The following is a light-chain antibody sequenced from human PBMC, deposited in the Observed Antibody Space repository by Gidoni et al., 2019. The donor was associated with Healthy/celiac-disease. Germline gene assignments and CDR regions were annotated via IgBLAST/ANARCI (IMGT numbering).Light chain of an antibody. J-gene: IGKJ3*01. CDR2: AAS. CDR3: QQSYSTLNFT. V-gene: IGKV1-39*01. Sequence: DIQLTQSPSSLSASVGDRVTITCRASQSISSYLHWYQQKPGKAPMLLTYAASSLPSGVPSRFRSSGSGTDFTLTISSLQPEVFATYYCQQSYSTLNFTFGPGTKVDIK. CDR1: QSISSY.